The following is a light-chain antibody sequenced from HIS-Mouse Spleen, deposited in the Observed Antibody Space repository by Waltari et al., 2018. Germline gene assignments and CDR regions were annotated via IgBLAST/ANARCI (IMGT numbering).Light chain of an antibody. CDR2: DVS. J-gene: IGLJ2*01. CDR1: SSDVGGSNS. V-gene: IGLV2-14*03. CDR3: SSYTSSSTLV. Sequence: QSALTQPASVSGSPGQSITISCTGTSSDVGGSNSVSWSQQHPGKAPTLMIYDVSNRPSGVSNRFSGSKSGNTASLTISGLQAEDEADYYCSSYTSSSTLVFGGGTKLTVL.